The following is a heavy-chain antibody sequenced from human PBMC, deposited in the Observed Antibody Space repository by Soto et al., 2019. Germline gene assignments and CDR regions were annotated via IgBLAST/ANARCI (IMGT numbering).Heavy chain of an antibody. Sequence: LRLSCAASGFTFSNYAMTWVRRAPGKGLEWIGNIYYSGNTYYNPSLKSRLIISIDTSKNQFSLKVGSVTAADTAVYYCASSSLYGMDVWGQGTTVTVSS. CDR2: IYYSGNT. CDR1: GFTFSNYA. J-gene: IGHJ6*02. CDR3: ASSSLYGMDV. V-gene: IGHV4-30-4*08.